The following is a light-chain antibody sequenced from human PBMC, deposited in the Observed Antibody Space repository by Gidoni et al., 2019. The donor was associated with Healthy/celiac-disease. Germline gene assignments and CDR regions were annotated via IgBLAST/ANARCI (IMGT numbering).Light chain of an antibody. CDR1: SSNIGAGYD. Sequence: QSVLPQPPSVSGAPVQRVTISCTGSSSNIGAGYDVHWYQQLPGTAPKLLIYGNSNRPSGVPDRFSGSKSGTSASLAITGLKAEDEADYYGQSYDSSLSGSVFGGGTKLTVL. CDR3: QSYDSSLSGSV. V-gene: IGLV1-40*01. J-gene: IGLJ2*01. CDR2: GNS.